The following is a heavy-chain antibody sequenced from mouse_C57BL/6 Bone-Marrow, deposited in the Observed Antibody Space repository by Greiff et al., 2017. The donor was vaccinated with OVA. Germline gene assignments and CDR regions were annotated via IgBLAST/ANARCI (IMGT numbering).Heavy chain of an antibody. CDR2: IHPISGST. J-gene: IGHJ2*01. D-gene: IGHD4-1*01. V-gene: IGHV1-64*01. Sequence: QVQLQQPGAELVKPGASVKLSCKASGYTFTSYWMHWVKQRPGQGLEWIGMIHPISGSTNYNEKFKSKATLTVDKSSSTAYMQPSSLTSEDSAVYYCALTGTGLDYWGQGTTLTVSS. CDR1: GYTFTSYW. CDR3: ALTGTGLDY.